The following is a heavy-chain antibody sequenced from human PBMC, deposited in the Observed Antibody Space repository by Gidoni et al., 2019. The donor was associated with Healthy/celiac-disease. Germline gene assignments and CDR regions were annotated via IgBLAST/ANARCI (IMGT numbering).Heavy chain of an antibody. Sequence: EVQLVESGGVVVQPGGSLRLSRAASGFPFAAFDMHWVRQAPEKGLEWVSLISWDGGNTYYAGSVKGRFTISRDNSKNSLYLQMNSLRAEDTALYYCAKDRGGYSYGYGPFDYWGQGTLVTVSS. CDR1: GFPFAAFD. CDR3: AKDRGGYSYGYGPFDY. J-gene: IGHJ4*02. CDR2: ISWDGGNT. V-gene: IGHV3-43D*03. D-gene: IGHD5-18*01.